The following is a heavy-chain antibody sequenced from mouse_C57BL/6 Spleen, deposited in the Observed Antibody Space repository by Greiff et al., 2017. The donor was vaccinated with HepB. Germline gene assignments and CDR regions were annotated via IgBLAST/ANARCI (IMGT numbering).Heavy chain of an antibody. CDR3: TRSTTVVATAPYYFDY. CDR2: IDPETGGT. CDR1: GYTFTDYE. D-gene: IGHD1-1*01. J-gene: IGHJ2*01. V-gene: IGHV1-15*01. Sequence: VQLQESGAELVRPGASVTLSCKASGYTFTDYEMHWVKQTPVHGLEWIGAIDPETGGTAYNQKFKGKAILTADKSSSTAYMELRSLTSEDSAVYYCTRSTTVVATAPYYFDYWGQGTTLTVSS.